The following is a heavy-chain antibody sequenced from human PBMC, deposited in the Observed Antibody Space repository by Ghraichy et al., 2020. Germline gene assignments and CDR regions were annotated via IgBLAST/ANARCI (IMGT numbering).Heavy chain of an antibody. CDR1: GGSFTNYY. CDR3: ARGEASGTPQHFFNYAMYD. D-gene: IGHD1-7*01. CDR2: FYYSGST. V-gene: IGHV4-59*01. J-gene: IGHJ6*02. Sequence: SETLSLTCAVSGGSFTNYYWSWIRKAPGKGLEWIGCFYYSGSTNYNPSLKSRVTISVDTSKNQFSLRLTSVTAADTAVYYCARGEASGTPQHFFNYAMYDWGQGTTVTVSS.